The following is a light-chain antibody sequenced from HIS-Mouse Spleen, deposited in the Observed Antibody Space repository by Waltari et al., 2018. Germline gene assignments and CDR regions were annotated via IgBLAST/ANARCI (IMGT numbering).Light chain of an antibody. CDR3: QQYYSYPPLT. V-gene: IGKV1-8*01. CDR1: PGISSY. J-gene: IGKJ4*01. CDR2: AAS. Sequence: AIRMTQSPSSLSASTGDRVTIPCRASPGISSYLAWYQQKPGKAPKLLIYAASTLQSGVPSRFSGSGSGTDFTLTISCLQSEDFATYYCQQYYSYPPLTFGGGTKVEIK.